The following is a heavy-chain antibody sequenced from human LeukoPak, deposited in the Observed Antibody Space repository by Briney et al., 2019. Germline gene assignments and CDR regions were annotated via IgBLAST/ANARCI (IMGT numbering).Heavy chain of an antibody. J-gene: IGHJ3*02. CDR3: ASHYRVSCTSDAFDI. V-gene: IGHV4-4*02. D-gene: IGHD2-2*01. CDR2: ICHGGDT. Sequence: PSGTLSLTCAVSGGSISRDNGWSWVGQPPGKGLEWIGAICHGGDTYYNRSLKRRVTLSLDKYKAQFSLRLSSVTAADTDVYYCASHYRVSCTSDAFDIWGQGTMVTVSS. CDR1: GGSISRDNG.